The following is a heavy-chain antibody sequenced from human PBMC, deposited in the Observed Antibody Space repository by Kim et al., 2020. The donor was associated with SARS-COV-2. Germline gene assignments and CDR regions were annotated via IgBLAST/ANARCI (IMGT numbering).Heavy chain of an antibody. V-gene: IGHV4-39*01. J-gene: IGHJ5*02. D-gene: IGHD6-19*01. CDR3: ARLSVAGHNWFDP. Sequence: SETLSLTCTVSGGSISSSSYYWGWIRQPPGKGLEWIGSIYYSGSTYYNPSLKSRVTISVDTSKNQFSLKLSSVTAADTAVYYCARLSVAGHNWFDPWGQG. CDR2: IYYSGST. CDR1: GGSISSSSYY.